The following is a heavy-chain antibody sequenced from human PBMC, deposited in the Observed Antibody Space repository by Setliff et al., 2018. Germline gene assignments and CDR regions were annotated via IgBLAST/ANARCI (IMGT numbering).Heavy chain of an antibody. D-gene: IGHD1-1*01. J-gene: IGHJ3*02. V-gene: IGHV3-11*03. CDR3: AKGGDWDDQHYAFDI. Sequence: SWVRQAPGKGLEWLSYVTTTGGFTKEADSVRGRFSVSRDNSKKSVYLQINDLRAEDTALYFCAKGGDWDDQHYAFDIWGQGTMVTVSS. CDR2: VTTTGGFT.